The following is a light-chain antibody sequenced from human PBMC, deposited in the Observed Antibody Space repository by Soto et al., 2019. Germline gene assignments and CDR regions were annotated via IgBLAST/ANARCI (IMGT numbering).Light chain of an antibody. J-gene: IGLJ1*01. Sequence: QSALTQPASVSGSPGQSITISCTGTSSDVGGYNYVSWYQQHPDKDPKLMIFDVNNRPSGVSNRFSDSKSGNTASLHISGLQAEDEADYYCCSYTGSSTYVFGTGTKLTVL. CDR3: CSYTGSSTYV. CDR2: DVN. V-gene: IGLV2-14*01. CDR1: SSDVGGYNY.